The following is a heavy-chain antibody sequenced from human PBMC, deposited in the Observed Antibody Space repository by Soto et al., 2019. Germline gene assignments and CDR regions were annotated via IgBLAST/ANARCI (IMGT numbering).Heavy chain of an antibody. D-gene: IGHD3-10*01. J-gene: IGHJ3*01. CDR2: IVIGSGNT. Sequence: SVKVSCKASGFTWTNSAVQWVRQARGQPPEWIGWIVIGSGNTNFAQKFKQRVAITRDMSTRTVYMELSSLRPEDTAVYYCAADSEGGSYYDAFDVWGQGTMVTVSS. V-gene: IGHV1-58*01. CDR3: AADSEGGSYYDAFDV. CDR1: GFTWTNSA.